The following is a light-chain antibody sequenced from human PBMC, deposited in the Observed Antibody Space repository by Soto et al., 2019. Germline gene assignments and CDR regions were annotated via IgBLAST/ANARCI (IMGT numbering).Light chain of an antibody. CDR1: QGVTTN. Sequence: EIVMTQSPGTLSVSPGARAPLSCRAGQGVTTNFAWYQQKSGQSPRLLIYDVSTRATGIPARFSGSGSGTEFTLTISSLQSEDFAVYYCQHYNNWLGTFGGGTKVDIK. CDR2: DVS. CDR3: QHYNNWLGT. J-gene: IGKJ4*01. V-gene: IGKV3-15*01.